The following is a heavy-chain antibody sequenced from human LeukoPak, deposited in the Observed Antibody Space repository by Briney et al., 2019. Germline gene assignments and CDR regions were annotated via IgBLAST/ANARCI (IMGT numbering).Heavy chain of an antibody. CDR1: GFTVSSNY. CDR3: ARESPSGDYEFDY. CDR2: IYSGGST. D-gene: IGHD4-17*01. V-gene: IGHV3-53*05. Sequence: GGSLRLSCAASGFTVSSNYMSWVRQAPGKGLEWVSVIYSGGSTYYADSVKGRFTISRDNSKNTLYLQMNSLRAEDTAVYYCARESPSGDYEFDYWGQGTLVTVSS. J-gene: IGHJ4*02.